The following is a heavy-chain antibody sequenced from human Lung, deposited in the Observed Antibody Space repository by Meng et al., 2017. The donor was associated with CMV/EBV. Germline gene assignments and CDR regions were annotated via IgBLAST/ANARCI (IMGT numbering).Heavy chain of an antibody. Sequence: GESLKISCAASGFTFDDYGMSWVRQAPGKGLEWVSGINWNGGSTGYADSAKGRFTISRDNAKNSLYLQMNSLRAEDTALYYCARGGYSSGWYGNYFDYWGQGTXVTVSS. CDR2: INWNGGST. CDR3: ARGGYSSGWYGNYFDY. V-gene: IGHV3-20*04. CDR1: GFTFDDYG. J-gene: IGHJ4*02. D-gene: IGHD6-19*01.